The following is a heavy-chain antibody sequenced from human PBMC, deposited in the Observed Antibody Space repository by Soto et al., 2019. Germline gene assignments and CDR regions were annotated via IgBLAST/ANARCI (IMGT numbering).Heavy chain of an antibody. J-gene: IGHJ6*03. V-gene: IGHV4-39*01. CDR2: IYYSGST. CDR1: GGSISSSSYY. Sequence: SEPVSLTCTVSGGSISSSSYYWRWIRQPPGKGLEWIGSIYYSGSTYYNPSLKSRVTISVDTSKNQFSLKLSSVTAADTAVYYCATPHGSTSCYSVIYYMDAWGKESTVTIAS. D-gene: IGHD2-2*01. CDR3: ATPHGSTSCYSVIYYMDA.